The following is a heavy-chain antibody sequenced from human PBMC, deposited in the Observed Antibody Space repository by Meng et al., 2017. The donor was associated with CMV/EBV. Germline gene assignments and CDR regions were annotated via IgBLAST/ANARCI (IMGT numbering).Heavy chain of an antibody. CDR2: IIPIFGTA. CDR1: GGTFSSYA. J-gene: IGHJ4*02. Sequence: SCKAAGGTFSSYAISWVRQAPGQGIEWMGGIIPIFGTANYAQKFQGRVTITTDESTSTAYMELSSLRSEDTAVYYCARAPLGASIDYWGQGTLVTVSS. V-gene: IGHV1-69*05. D-gene: IGHD1-26*01. CDR3: ARAPLGASIDY.